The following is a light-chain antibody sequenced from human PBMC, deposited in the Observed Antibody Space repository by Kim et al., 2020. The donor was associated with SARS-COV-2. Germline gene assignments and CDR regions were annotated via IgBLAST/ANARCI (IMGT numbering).Light chain of an antibody. V-gene: IGKV3-15*01. CDR1: QSVSSN. CDR3: QQYNNWPPLT. Sequence: SPGEKATPSCSASQSVSSNLAWYQQKPGQAPRLLIYCASTRATGIPARFSGSGSGTDFTLTINSLQSEDFAVYYCQQYNNWPPLTFGGGTKVDIK. J-gene: IGKJ4*01. CDR2: CAS.